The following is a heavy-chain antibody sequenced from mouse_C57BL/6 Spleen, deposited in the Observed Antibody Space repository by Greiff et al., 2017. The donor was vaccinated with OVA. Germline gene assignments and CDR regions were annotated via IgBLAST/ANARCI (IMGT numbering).Heavy chain of an antibody. V-gene: IGHV1-47*01. D-gene: IGHD2-5*01. CDR3: ARRYSNYFYFDY. CDR2: FHPYNDDT. Sequence: QVQLKESGAELVKPGASVKMSCKASGYTFTTYPIEWMKQNHGKSLEWIGNFHPYNDDTKYNEKFKGKATLTVEKSSSTVYLELSRLTSDDSAVYYCARRYSNYFYFDYWGQGTTLTVSS. CDR1: GYTFTTYP. J-gene: IGHJ2*01.